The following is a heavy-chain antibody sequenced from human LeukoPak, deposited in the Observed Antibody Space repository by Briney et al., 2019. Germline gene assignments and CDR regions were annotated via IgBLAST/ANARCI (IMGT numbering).Heavy chain of an antibody. J-gene: IGHJ3*01. D-gene: IGHD4-17*01. CDR3: ARDPTTVTKGLDV. Sequence: SETLSLTCTVSGDSFTSHYWTWVRQSPGRGLEWIGYVSYIGSTNYNPSLKSRVTISVDTSKNQFSLKLSSVTAADTAVYYCARDPTTVTKGLDVWGQGTMVTVSS. CDR1: GDSFTSHY. CDR2: VSYIGST. V-gene: IGHV4-59*11.